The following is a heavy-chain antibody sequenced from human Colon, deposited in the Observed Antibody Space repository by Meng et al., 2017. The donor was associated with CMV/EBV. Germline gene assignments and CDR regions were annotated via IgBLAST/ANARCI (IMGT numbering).Heavy chain of an antibody. CDR3: IRETTGSSSSY. V-gene: IGHV4-39*07. Sequence: QLKCQGSGPGWVTPSETLSLTCAVFGGSISSSSYYWAWIRQPPGKGLEWIGSIFYTGTTYYKPSLKSRVTISVDTSKNQFSLKLSSVTAADTAVYYCIRETTGSSSSYWGQGTLVTVSS. J-gene: IGHJ4*02. D-gene: IGHD6-6*01. CDR1: GGSISSSSYY. CDR2: IFYTGTT.